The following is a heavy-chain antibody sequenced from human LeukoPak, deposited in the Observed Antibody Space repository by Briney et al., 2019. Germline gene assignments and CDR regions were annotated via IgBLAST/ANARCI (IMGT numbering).Heavy chain of an antibody. D-gene: IGHD3-22*01. CDR3: ASETGDSSGYRYWYFDL. CDR2: IYPGDSET. V-gene: IGHV5-51*01. Sequence: GESLTISCKGSGYSFTTYWIGCVRQMPGKGREWRGIIYPGDSETRYSPSFQGQVIISADKSTSTAYLQWSSLKGSDTAMYYCASETGDSSGYRYWYFDLWGRGTLVTVSS. J-gene: IGHJ2*01. CDR1: GYSFTTYW.